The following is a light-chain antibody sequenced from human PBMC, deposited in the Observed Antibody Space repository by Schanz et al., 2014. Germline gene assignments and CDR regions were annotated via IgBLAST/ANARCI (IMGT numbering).Light chain of an antibody. CDR3: YSYAGRFSAL. J-gene: IGLJ2*01. Sequence: QSALTQPRSVSGSPGQSVTISCTGTSTDVGGYNFVSWYQQHPGKAPKVMIYDVTKRPSGVPDRFSGSKSGNTASLTISGLQAEDEADYYCYSYAGRFSALFGGGTKLTVL. V-gene: IGLV2-11*01. CDR1: STDVGGYNF. CDR2: DVT.